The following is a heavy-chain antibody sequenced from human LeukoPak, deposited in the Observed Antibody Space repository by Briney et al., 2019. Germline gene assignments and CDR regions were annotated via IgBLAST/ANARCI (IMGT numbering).Heavy chain of an antibody. J-gene: IGHJ3*02. CDR2: IYYSGST. D-gene: IGHD3-22*01. V-gene: IGHV4-59*01. CDR1: GGSISSYY. CDR3: ARYDDYYDSSGYYADAFDI. Sequence: PSETLSLTCTVSGGSISSYYWSWIRQPPGKGPEGIGYIYYSGSTNYNPSLKSRVTISVDTSKNQFSLKLSSVTAADTAVYYCARYDDYYDSSGYYADAFDIWGQGTMVTVSS.